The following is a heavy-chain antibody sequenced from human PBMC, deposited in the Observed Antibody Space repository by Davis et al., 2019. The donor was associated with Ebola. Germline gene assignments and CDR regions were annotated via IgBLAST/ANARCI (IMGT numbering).Heavy chain of an antibody. Sequence: GESLKISCAASGFTFSSYGMHWVRQAPGKGLEWVAVIWYDGSNKYYADSVKGRFTISRDNSKNTLYLQMNSLRAEDTAVYYCARAPHGQTRLYYYYYGMDVWGQGTTVTVSS. CDR2: IWYDGSNK. CDR3: ARAPHGQTRLYYYYYGMDV. J-gene: IGHJ6*02. D-gene: IGHD5-24*01. V-gene: IGHV3-33*01. CDR1: GFTFSSYG.